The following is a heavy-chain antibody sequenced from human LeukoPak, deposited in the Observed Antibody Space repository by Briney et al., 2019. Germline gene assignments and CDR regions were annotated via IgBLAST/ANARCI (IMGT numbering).Heavy chain of an antibody. J-gene: IGHJ4*02. Sequence: GGSLRLSCAASGFTFSSYSMNWARQAPGKGLEWVSRINSDGSSTSYADSVKGRFTISRDNAKNTLYLQMNSLRAEDTAVYYCARVARNFDYWGQGTLVTVSS. V-gene: IGHV3-74*01. CDR2: INSDGSST. CDR1: GFTFSSYS. CDR3: ARVARNFDY.